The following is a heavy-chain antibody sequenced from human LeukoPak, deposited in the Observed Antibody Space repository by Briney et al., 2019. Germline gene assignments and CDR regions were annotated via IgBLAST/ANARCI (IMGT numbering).Heavy chain of an antibody. V-gene: IGHV3-23*01. J-gene: IGHJ4*02. CDR2: TSGSGYST. Sequence: PGGSLRLSCAASGFTFSSYAVSWVRQAPGKGLKWVSSTSGSGYSTYYADSVKGRFTISRDNSKNPLYVQMNSLRAEDTAVYYCAKATYSSSWNLYFDYWGQGTLVTVSS. D-gene: IGHD6-13*01. CDR3: AKATYSSSWNLYFDY. CDR1: GFTFSSYA.